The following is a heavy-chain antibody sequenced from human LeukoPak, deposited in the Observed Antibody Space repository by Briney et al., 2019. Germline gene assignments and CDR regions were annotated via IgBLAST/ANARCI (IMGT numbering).Heavy chain of an antibody. CDR2: IYYSGIT. V-gene: IGHV4-59*01. CDR3: ARLMPMVLTGQRYFYHPMDV. J-gene: IGHJ6*03. CDR1: GGSLSSYY. D-gene: IGHD3-9*01. Sequence: SETLSLTCTVSGGSLSSYYWIWIRQPPGKGLEYIGFIYYSGITNYNPSLKSRVTISVDTSKNQFSLNLISVTPADTAVYYCARLMPMVLTGQRYFYHPMDVWGKGTTVTVSS.